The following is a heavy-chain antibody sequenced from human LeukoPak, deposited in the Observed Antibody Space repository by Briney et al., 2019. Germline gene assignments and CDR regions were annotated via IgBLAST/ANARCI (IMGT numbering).Heavy chain of an antibody. D-gene: IGHD2-2*01. CDR1: GFTFGDYY. J-gene: IGHJ6*02. CDR3: VRAANLVVPAARNYYYYYGMDV. V-gene: IGHV3-11*01. CDR2: ISSSGSTI. Sequence: PGGSLRLSCAASGFTFGDYYMSWIRQAPGKGLEWVSYISSSGSTIYYADSVKGRFTISRDNAKNSLYLQMNSLRAEDTAVYYCVRAANLVVPAARNYYYYYGMDVWGQGTLVTVSS.